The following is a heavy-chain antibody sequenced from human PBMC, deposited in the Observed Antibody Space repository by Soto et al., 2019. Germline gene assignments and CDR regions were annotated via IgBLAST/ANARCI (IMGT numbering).Heavy chain of an antibody. Sequence: GGSLRLSCAASGFTFSSYAMSWVRQAPGKGLEWVSAISGSGGSTYYADSVKGRFTISRDNSKNTLYLQMNSLRAEDTAVYYCAITLYSNYEDCGFDPWGQGTLVTVSS. D-gene: IGHD4-4*01. V-gene: IGHV3-23*01. CDR3: AITLYSNYEDCGFDP. J-gene: IGHJ5*02. CDR2: ISGSGGST. CDR1: GFTFSSYA.